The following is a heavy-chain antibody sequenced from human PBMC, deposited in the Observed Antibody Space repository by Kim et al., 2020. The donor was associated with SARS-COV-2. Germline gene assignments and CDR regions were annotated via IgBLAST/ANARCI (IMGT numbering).Heavy chain of an antibody. Sequence: GGSLRLSCAASGFTFSSYATHWVRQAPGKGLEWVAVVSHDGSNAYYADSVTGRFTISRDNSKNALYLQMNSLRAEDTAVYYCARDFLTYDSSGYYSIFDYWGQGALVTVSS. V-gene: IGHV3-30*04. CDR1: GFTFSSYA. CDR2: VSHDGSNA. J-gene: IGHJ4*02. CDR3: ARDFLTYDSSGYYSIFDY. D-gene: IGHD3-22*01.